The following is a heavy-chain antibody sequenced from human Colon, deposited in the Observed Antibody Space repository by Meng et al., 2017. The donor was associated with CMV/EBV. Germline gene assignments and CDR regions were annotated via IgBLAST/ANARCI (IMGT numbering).Heavy chain of an antibody. CDR2: MRFHGNNE. V-gene: IGHV3-30*02. D-gene: IGHD6-19*01. CDR1: GFTFNIYD. Sequence: GESLKISCAASGFTFNIYDIHWVRQAPGKGLEWVAVMRFHGNNEYYADSVKGRFSVSRDNSKSTLSLQMNSLQPEDTAIYFCAKDLKTYSSGWSSDYWGQGTLVTVSS. CDR3: AKDLKTYSSGWSSDY. J-gene: IGHJ4*02.